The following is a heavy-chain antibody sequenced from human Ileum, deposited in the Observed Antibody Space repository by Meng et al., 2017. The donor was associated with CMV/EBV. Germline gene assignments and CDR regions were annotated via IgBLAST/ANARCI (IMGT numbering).Heavy chain of an antibody. D-gene: IGHD3-22*01. CDR3: ARDLAPLYDSSGFS. V-gene: IGHV4-39*07. CDR1: GDSISSGSYY. J-gene: IGHJ5*02. Sequence: LQESGPGLLKASETRSLICSVSGDSISSGSYYWGWIRQAPGKGLEWIGSIYYSGSMYRNPSLKSRITMSVDTSKNQFSLKMSSVTTADTATYYCARDLAPLYDSSGFSLGQGTLVTVSS. CDR2: IYYSGSM.